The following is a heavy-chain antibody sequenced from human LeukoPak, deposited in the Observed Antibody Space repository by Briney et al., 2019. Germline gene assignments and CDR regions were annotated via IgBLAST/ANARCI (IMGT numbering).Heavy chain of an antibody. CDR1: GGSFSGYY. D-gene: IGHD6-25*01. J-gene: IGHJ4*02. CDR2: INHSGST. CDR3: ARRPRIAAHKLDY. Sequence: PSETLSLTCAVYGGSFSGYYWSWIRPPPGKRLEWIGEINHSGSTNYNPSLKSRVTISVDTSKNQFSLKLSSVTAADTAVYYCARRPRIAAHKLDYWGRGTLVTVSS. V-gene: IGHV4-34*01.